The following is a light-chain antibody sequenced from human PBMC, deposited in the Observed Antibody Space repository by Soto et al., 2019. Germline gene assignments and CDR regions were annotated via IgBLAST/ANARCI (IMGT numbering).Light chain of an antibody. J-gene: IGKJ4*01. CDR3: QQYYSTPLT. CDR2: WAS. CDR1: QSVFYSSNSQDF. Sequence: DIVMTHSPDSLAVSLGERATINCKSSQSVFYSSNSQDFLAWYQQKPGQPPKLLIYWASTRESGVPDRFSGSGSGTYFTLTISSLQAEDVAVYYCQQYYSTPLTFGGGTKVEIK. V-gene: IGKV4-1*01.